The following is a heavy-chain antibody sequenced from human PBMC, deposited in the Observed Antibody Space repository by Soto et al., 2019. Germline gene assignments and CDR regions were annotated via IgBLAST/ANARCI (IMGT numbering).Heavy chain of an antibody. J-gene: IGHJ5*02. CDR2: IYHSGST. CDR3: AREYSSGWLAP. Sequence: PTETLXLTFAVSGGSISSCCYSWSWIRQPPGKGLEWIGYIYHSGSTYYNPSLKSRVTISVDRSKNQFSLKLSSVTAAATAVYYCAREYSSGWLAPWGQGTLVTVSS. CDR1: GGSISSCCYS. V-gene: IGHV4-30-2*01. D-gene: IGHD6-19*01.